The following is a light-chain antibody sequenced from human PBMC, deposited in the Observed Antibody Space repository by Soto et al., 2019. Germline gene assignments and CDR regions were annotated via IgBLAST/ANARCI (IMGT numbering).Light chain of an antibody. CDR2: SAS. CDR1: QGISSY. Sequence: IQLTQSPSSLSASVGDRVTITCRASQGISSYLAWYQQKPGKAPKLLIYSASTLQSGVPSRFRGSGSGTDFTLNISSLQPEDCATYYCQQLNSYLFGGGTKVEIK. CDR3: QQLNSYL. J-gene: IGKJ4*01. V-gene: IGKV1-9*01.